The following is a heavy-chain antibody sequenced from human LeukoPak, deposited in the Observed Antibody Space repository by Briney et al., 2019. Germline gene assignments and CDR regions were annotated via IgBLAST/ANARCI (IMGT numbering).Heavy chain of an antibody. V-gene: IGHV3-23*01. CDR1: GFTFNNYA. J-gene: IGHJ4*02. CDR2: ISSSGDIT. D-gene: IGHD5-18*01. CDR3: AKGNGYSYGRYYFDY. Sequence: PGGSLRLSCAASGFTFNNYAMSWVRQAPGKGLEWVSAISSSGDITSYADSVKGRFTISRDNSRYTLYLQMNSLRAEDAAVYYCAKGNGYSYGRYYFDYWGQGTLVTVSS.